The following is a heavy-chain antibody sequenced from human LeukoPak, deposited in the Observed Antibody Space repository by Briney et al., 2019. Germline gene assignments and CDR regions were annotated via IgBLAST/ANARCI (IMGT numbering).Heavy chain of an antibody. Sequence: GGSLRLSCAASGFTFSSYSMNWVRQAPGKGLEWVSSISSSSSYIYYADSVKGRFTISRDNAKNSLYLQMNSLRAEDTAVYYCARRSSGWYGMDVWGQGTTVTVSS. CDR1: GFTFSSYS. J-gene: IGHJ6*02. CDR2: ISSSSSYI. V-gene: IGHV3-21*01. CDR3: ARRSSGWYGMDV. D-gene: IGHD6-19*01.